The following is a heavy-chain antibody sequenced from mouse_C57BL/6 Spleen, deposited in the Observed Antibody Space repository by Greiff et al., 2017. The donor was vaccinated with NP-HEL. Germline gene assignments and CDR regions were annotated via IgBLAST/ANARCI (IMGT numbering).Heavy chain of an antibody. CDR1: GYTFTGYW. D-gene: IGHD2-4*01. Sequence: VQLQQSGAELMKPGASVKLSCKATGYTFTGYWIEWVKQRPGHGLEWIGEILPGSGGTNYNEKFKGKATFTADTSSNTAYMQLSSLTTEDSAIYYCPSKRGGYDYDGFAYWGQGTLVTVSA. V-gene: IGHV1-9*01. CDR2: ILPGSGGT. CDR3: PSKRGGYDYDGFAY. J-gene: IGHJ3*01.